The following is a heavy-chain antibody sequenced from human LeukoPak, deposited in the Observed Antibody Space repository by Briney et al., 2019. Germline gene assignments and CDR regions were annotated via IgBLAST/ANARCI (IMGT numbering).Heavy chain of an antibody. V-gene: IGHV3-74*01. D-gene: IGHD3-9*01. Sequence: GGSLTLSCAASGFSFSKYWMHWPRQTLGEGLVWVSRIKEDGTYTGYADSVKGRFTISRDNARNTVFLQMNSLRAGYTAVYYCARDFDMGITPGDDFDFWGQGTLVTVSS. CDR2: IKEDGTYT. CDR3: ARDFDMGITPGDDFDF. J-gene: IGHJ4*02. CDR1: GFSFSKYW.